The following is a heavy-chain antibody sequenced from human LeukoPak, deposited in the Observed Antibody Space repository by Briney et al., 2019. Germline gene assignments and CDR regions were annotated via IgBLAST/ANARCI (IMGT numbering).Heavy chain of an antibody. CDR3: ARLSISGYCSSTSCYEKFFDY. Sequence: GGSLRLSCAASGFTFSSYWMSWVRQAPGKGLEWVANIKQDGSEKYYVDSVKGRFTISRDNAKNSLYLQMNSLRAEDTAVYYCARLSISGYCSSTSCYEKFFDYWGQGTLVTVSS. V-gene: IGHV3-7*03. CDR2: IKQDGSEK. CDR1: GFTFSSYW. J-gene: IGHJ4*02. D-gene: IGHD2-2*01.